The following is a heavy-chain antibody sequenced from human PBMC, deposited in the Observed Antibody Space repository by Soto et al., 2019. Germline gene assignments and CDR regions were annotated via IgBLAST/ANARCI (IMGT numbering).Heavy chain of an antibody. J-gene: IGHJ4*02. CDR2: SSATGAGT. V-gene: IGHV3-23*01. CDR3: AKDRRAGGNYGFDSDF. CDR1: GVTFSSYG. D-gene: IGHD5-12*01. Sequence: EVQLLESGGGLVQPGGSLRLSCAASGVTFSSYGITWVRQAPGKGLEWVSFSSATGAGTYYADSVKGRFTISRDNSKNTLYLQMTSLRADDTAVYYCAKDRRAGGNYGFDSDFWGQGALVIVSS.